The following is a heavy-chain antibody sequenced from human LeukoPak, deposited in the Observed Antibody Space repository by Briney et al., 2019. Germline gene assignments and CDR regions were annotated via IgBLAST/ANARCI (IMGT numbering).Heavy chain of an antibody. CDR1: SGSISSGSYY. D-gene: IGHD5-24*01. CDR3: AREGYNPYYYYMDV. CDR2: IFTSGST. Sequence: SETLSLTCTVSSGSISSGSYYWSWIRQPAGKGLEWIGRIFTSGSTNYNPSLKSRVTISVDTSKNQFSLKLSSVTAADTAVYYCAREGYNPYYYYMDVWGKGTTVTVSS. V-gene: IGHV4-61*02. J-gene: IGHJ6*03.